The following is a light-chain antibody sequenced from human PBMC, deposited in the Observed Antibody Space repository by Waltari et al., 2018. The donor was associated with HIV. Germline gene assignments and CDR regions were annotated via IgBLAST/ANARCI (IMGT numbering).Light chain of an antibody. J-gene: IGKJ1*01. V-gene: IGKV2D-29*02. Sequence: DIVVTQTPLFLSVTPGQPASISCKSSQSLLYTDGTTYLYWYLQKAGQSPQLLLYEASNRFSGVSDRFSGSGSGTDFTLNISRVEAEDVGVYYCVQSINFWTFGQGTRVEMK. CDR2: EAS. CDR3: VQSINFWT. CDR1: QSLLYTDGTTY.